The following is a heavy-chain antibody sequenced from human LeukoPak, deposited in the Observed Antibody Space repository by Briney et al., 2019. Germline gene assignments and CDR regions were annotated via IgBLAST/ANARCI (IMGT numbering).Heavy chain of an antibody. Sequence: GGSLRLSCAASGFTFSNYWMHWVRQAPGKGLVWVSRITSDGSSTGYTDSVRGRFTIPRDNAKNTLYLQMNSLRAEDTAVYYCARGTHGSDIWGQGTMVTVSS. CDR1: GFTFSNYW. D-gene: IGHD1-1*01. V-gene: IGHV3-74*01. J-gene: IGHJ3*02. CDR3: ARGTHGSDI. CDR2: ITSDGSST.